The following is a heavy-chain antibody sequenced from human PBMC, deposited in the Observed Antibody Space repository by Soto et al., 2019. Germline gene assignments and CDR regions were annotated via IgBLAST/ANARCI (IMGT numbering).Heavy chain of an antibody. CDR1: GGSVSSGSYY. V-gene: IGHV4-61*01. CDR3: ARDCPYYDILTGYSYYFAY. CDR2: IYYSGST. J-gene: IGHJ4*01. D-gene: IGHD3-9*01. Sequence: PSETLSLTCSVSGGSVSSGSYYWSWIRQPQGKGLEWIGYIYYSGSTNYNPSLKSRVTISVDTSKNQFSLKLSSVTAADTAVYYCARDCPYYDILTGYSYYFAYWGQGTLVTVSS.